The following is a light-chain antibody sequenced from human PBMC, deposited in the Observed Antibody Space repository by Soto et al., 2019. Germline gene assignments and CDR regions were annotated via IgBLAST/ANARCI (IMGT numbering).Light chain of an antibody. CDR2: DAS. CDR3: QQRSNWPLVT. CDR1: QSVSSY. J-gene: IGKJ3*01. V-gene: IGKV3-11*01. Sequence: EIVLTQAPATLSLSPGERATLSCRASQSVSSYLAWYQQKPSQHPRLLIYDASNRATGIPARFSGSGSGTDFTLTISSLETEDFAVYYCQQRSNWPLVTFGPGNRVDV.